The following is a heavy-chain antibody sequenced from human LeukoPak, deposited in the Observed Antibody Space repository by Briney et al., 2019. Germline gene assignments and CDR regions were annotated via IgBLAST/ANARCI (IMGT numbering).Heavy chain of an antibody. D-gene: IGHD1-26*01. J-gene: IGHJ3*02. CDR1: GFTFSSYW. CDR3: AREGGADWAFDI. V-gene: IGHV3-74*01. Sequence: GGSLRLSCAASGFTFSSYWMHWVRQAPGKGLVWVSRINSDGSSTSYADSVKGRFTISRDNPKNTLYLQMNSLRAEDTAVYYCAREGGADWAFDIWGQGTMVTVSS. CDR2: INSDGSST.